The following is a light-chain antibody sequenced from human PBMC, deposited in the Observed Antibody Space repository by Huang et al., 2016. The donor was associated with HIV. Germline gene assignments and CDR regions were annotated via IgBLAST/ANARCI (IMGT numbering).Light chain of an antibody. J-gene: IGKJ2*01. V-gene: IGKV3-15*01. CDR2: GPS. CDR3: QQYNNWPPS. CDR1: QSVSSN. Sequence: EIVVTQSPATLSVSPGERATLSCRASQSVSSNLAWYQQKPGQAPRLLIYGPSTRATGIPARFSGSGSGTEFTLIISSLQSEDFAVYYCQQYNNWPPSFGQGTKLEIK.